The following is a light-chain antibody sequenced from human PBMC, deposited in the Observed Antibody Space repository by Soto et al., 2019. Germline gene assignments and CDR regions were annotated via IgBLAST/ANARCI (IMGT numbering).Light chain of an antibody. CDR1: QSVSSK. V-gene: IGKV3-15*01. CDR2: GAS. Sequence: EIVMTQSPATLSVSPGERATLSCMASQSVSSKLAWYQQKPGQAPRLLIYGASTRATGIPARFSGSGSGTEFTLTISSLQSEDFAVYYCQQYNTWPPITFGQGTRLEIK. J-gene: IGKJ5*01. CDR3: QQYNTWPPIT.